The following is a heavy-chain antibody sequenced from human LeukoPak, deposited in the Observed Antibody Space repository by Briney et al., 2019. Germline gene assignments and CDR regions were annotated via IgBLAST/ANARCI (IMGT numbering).Heavy chain of an antibody. CDR3: AREIGYSSSWPYNWFDP. CDR2: IYYSGST. Sequence: SETLSLTCTVSGGSISTSSYYWGWIRQPPGKGLEWIGSIYYSGSTYYNPSLKSRVTISVDTSKNQFSLKLSSVTAADTAVYYCAREIGYSSSWPYNWFDPWGQGTLVTVSS. J-gene: IGHJ5*02. V-gene: IGHV4-39*07. CDR1: GGSISTSSYY. D-gene: IGHD6-13*01.